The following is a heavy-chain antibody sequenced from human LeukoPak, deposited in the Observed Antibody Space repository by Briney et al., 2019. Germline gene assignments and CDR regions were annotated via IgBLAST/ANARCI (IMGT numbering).Heavy chain of an antibody. CDR1: GGTFSSYA. CDR3: ARSNITMIVVVATNFDY. CDR2: IIPILGIA. J-gene: IGHJ4*02. Sequence: SVKVSCKASGGTFSSYAIGWVRQAPGQGLEWMGRIIPILGIANYAQKFQGRVTITADKSTSTAYMELSSLRSEDTAVYYCARSNITMIVVVATNFDYWGQGTLVTVSS. V-gene: IGHV1-69*04. D-gene: IGHD3-22*01.